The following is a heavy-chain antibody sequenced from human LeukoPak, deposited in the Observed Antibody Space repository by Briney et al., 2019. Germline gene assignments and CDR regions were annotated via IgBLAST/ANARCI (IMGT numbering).Heavy chain of an antibody. CDR2: ISSSSSYT. CDR3: ARFYYDYVWGSYRYTQFDY. V-gene: IGHV3-21*05. J-gene: IGHJ4*02. D-gene: IGHD3-16*02. Sequence: GGSLRLSCAASGFTFSSYWMNWARQAPGKGLEWVSYISSSSSYTNYADSVKGRFTISRDNAKNSLYLQMNSLRAEDTAVYYCARFYYDYVWGSYRYTQFDYWGQGTLVTVSS. CDR1: GFTFSSYW.